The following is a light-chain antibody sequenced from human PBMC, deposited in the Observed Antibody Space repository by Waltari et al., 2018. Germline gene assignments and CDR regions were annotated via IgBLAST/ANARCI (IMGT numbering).Light chain of an antibody. CDR1: SSDVGGYNY. CDR3: CSYAGSYTYWV. CDR2: DVS. Sequence: QSALTQPRSVSGSPGQSVTISCTGTSSDVGGYNYVSWYQQHPGKPPKPMISDVSKRPSGSPGRFSGSKSGNTASLTISGRQAEDEADYYCCSYAGSYTYWVFGGGTKLTVL. V-gene: IGLV2-11*01. J-gene: IGLJ3*02.